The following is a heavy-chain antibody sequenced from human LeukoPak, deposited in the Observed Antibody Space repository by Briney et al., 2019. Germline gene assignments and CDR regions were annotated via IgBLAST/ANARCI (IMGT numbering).Heavy chain of an antibody. J-gene: IGHJ3*02. V-gene: IGHV4-34*01. CDR3: ARYSIAARVDDAFDI. CDR2: INHSGST. D-gene: IGHD6-6*01. CDR1: GGFFSGYY. Sequence: SETLSLTCAVYGGFFSGYYWSWIRQPPGKGLEWIGEINHSGSTNYNPSLKSRVTISVDTSKNQFSLKLSSVTAADTAVYYCARYSIAARVDDAFDIWGQGTMVTVSS.